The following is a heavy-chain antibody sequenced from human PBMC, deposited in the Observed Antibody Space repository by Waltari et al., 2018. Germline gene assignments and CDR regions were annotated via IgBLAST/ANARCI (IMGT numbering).Heavy chain of an antibody. Sequence: QVQLVQSGAEVKKPGASVKVSCKVSGYTLTDLSMHWVRQAPGKGLEWMGGYDPEEGETVSAQIFQGRLSMTEDTSTATAYMELSSLRSEDTAVYFCATDHHRDSGYDIWGQGTLVTVSS. CDR3: ATDHHRDSGYDI. CDR2: YDPEEGET. V-gene: IGHV1-24*01. CDR1: GYTLTDLS. D-gene: IGHD5-12*01. J-gene: IGHJ4*02.